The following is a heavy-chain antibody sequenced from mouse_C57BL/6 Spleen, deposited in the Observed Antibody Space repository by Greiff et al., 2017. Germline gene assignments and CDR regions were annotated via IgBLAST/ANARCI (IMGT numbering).Heavy chain of an antibody. V-gene: IGHV1-55*01. CDR1: GYTFTSYW. CDR2: IYPGSGST. CDR3: ARNCYDVSYYAMDY. D-gene: IGHD2-12*01. J-gene: IGHJ4*01. Sequence: QVQLQQPGAELVKPGASVKMSCKASGYTFTSYWITWVKQRPGQGLEWIGDIYPGSGSTNYNEKFKSKATLTVDTSSSTAYMQLSSLTSEDSAVYYCARNCYDVSYYAMDYWGQGTSVTVSS.